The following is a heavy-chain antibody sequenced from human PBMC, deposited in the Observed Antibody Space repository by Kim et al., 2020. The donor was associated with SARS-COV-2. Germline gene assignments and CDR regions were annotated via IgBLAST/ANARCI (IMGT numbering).Heavy chain of an antibody. CDR2: INASNGNT. V-gene: IGHV1-3*01. Sequence: ASVKVSCKASGYTFTNYAIHWVRQAPGQGLEWMGWINASNGNTNYSQKFQGRVTITRDTSASTAYMELSSLRSEDTAVYYCARELGFGETGMADWYHGTT. CDR3: ARELGFGETGMAD. CDR1: GYTFTNYA. J-gene: IGHJ6*02. D-gene: IGHD3-10*01.